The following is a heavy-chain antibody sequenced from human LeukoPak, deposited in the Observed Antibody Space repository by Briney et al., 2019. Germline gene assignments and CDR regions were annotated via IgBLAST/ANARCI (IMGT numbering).Heavy chain of an antibody. D-gene: IGHD1-26*01. CDR2: INPSSGDT. CDR3: ATTSGYFYY. V-gene: IGHV1-2*06. Sequence: ASVKVSCKASAYTFTDCYVHWVRQAPGQGLEWMGRINPSSGDTNYAQNFQGRVTMTRDTSISTAYMELSRLRSDDTAVYYCATTSGYFYYWGQGTLVTVSS. J-gene: IGHJ4*02. CDR1: AYTFTDCY.